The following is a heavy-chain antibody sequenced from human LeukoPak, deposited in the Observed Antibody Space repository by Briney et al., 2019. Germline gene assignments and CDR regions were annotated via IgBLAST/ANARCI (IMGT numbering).Heavy chain of an antibody. J-gene: IGHJ5*02. D-gene: IGHD3-22*01. V-gene: IGHV1-46*01. CDR2: INPSGGST. Sequence: ASVKVSCKASGYTFTGYYMHWVRQAPGQGLEWMGIINPSGGSTSYAQKFQGRVTLTRDMSTSTVYMELSSLRSDDTAVYYCARDAPDAIPMIGREDYNNWLDPWGQGTLVTVSS. CDR3: ARDAPDAIPMIGREDYNNWLDP. CDR1: GYTFTGYY.